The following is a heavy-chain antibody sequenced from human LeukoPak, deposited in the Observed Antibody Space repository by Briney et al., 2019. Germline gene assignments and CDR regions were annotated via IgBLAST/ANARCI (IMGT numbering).Heavy chain of an antibody. Sequence: SETLSLTCTVSCGSISSYYWSSIRQPPGKGLEWIGYIYYSVSTNYNPSLKSRVTISVDTSKNQFSLKLSSVTAAATAVYYCAREPSYGGNPLGFAPWGQGTLVTVSS. J-gene: IGHJ5*02. CDR3: AREPSYGGNPLGFAP. V-gene: IGHV4-59*01. D-gene: IGHD4-23*01. CDR1: CGSISSYY. CDR2: IYYSVST.